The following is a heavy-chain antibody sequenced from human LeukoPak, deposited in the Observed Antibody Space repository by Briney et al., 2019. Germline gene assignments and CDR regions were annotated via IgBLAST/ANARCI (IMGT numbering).Heavy chain of an antibody. J-gene: IGHJ5*02. CDR3: AAYDYVWGSYPS. CDR1: GGSISSYY. V-gene: IGHV4-59*08. Sequence: SETLSLTCTVSGGSISSYYWSWIRQPPGKGLEWIGYIYYSGSTNYNPSLKSRVTISVDTSKNQFSLKLSSVTAADTAVYYCAAYDYVWGSYPSWGQGTLVTVSS. D-gene: IGHD3-16*02. CDR2: IYYSGST.